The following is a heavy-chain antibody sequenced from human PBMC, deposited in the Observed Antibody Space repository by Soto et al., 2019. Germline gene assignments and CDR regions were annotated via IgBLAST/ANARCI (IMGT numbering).Heavy chain of an antibody. J-gene: IGHJ4*01. V-gene: IGHV4-34*01. D-gene: IGHD1-1*01. Sequence: SETLSLTCAVYGGSFSGYYWTWIRQPPGTGLEWIGEINHSGSTNYNPSLKSRVTISVDTSKNQFSLKLTSVTAADTAVYYCGRDNITDLLDYWTQGTPVTVSS. CDR2: INHSGST. CDR1: GGSFSGYY. CDR3: GRDNITDLLDY.